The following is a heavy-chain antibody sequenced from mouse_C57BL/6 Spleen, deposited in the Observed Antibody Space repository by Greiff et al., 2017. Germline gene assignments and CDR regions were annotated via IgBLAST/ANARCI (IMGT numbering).Heavy chain of an antibody. J-gene: IGHJ3*01. V-gene: IGHV1-18*01. CDR3: AREDYDRFAY. D-gene: IGHD2-4*01. Sequence: SGPELVKPGASVKIPCKASGYTFTDYNMDWVKQSHGKSLEWIGDINPNNGGSIYNQKFKGKATLTVDKSSSTAYMELRSLTSEDTAVYYCAREDYDRFAYWGQGTLVTVSA. CDR1: GYTFTDYN. CDR2: INPNNGGS.